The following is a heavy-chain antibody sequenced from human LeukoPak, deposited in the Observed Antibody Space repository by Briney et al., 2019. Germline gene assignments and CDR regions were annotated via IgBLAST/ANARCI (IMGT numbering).Heavy chain of an antibody. CDR2: ISSSSSYI. CDR1: GFTFSSYS. CDR3: ARDSGFLEWLSPMDV. J-gene: IGHJ6*03. D-gene: IGHD3-3*01. V-gene: IGHV3-21*01. Sequence: GGSLRLSCAASGFTFSSYSMNWVRQAPGKGLEWASSISSSSSYIYYADSVKGRFTISRDNAKNSLYLQMNSLRAEDTAVYYCARDSGFLEWLSPMDVWGKGTTVTVSS.